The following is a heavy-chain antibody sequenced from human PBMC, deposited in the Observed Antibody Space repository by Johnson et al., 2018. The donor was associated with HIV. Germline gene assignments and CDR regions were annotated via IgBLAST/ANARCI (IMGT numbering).Heavy chain of an antibody. CDR2: ISYAGSDK. J-gene: IGHJ3*02. V-gene: IGHV3-30*04. CDR3: ATSTASDALDI. D-gene: IGHD1-1*01. Sequence: QVQLVESGGGVVQPGRSLRLSCAASGFTFSSYAMHWVRQAPAKGLQWVAVISYAGSDKYYSDSVKGRFTISRDNSKNTLFLQMNSLRADDTAMYYCATSTASDALDIWGQGTMVTVSS. CDR1: GFTFSSYA.